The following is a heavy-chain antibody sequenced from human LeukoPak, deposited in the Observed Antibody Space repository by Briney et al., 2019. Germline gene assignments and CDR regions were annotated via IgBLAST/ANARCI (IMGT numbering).Heavy chain of an antibody. CDR2: ISGNGGST. CDR1: GFTFSSYA. V-gene: IGHV3-23*01. J-gene: IGHJ4*02. CDR3: AQSGSVAVRHSFDY. Sequence: GGSLRLSCAASGFTFSSYAMSWVRQAPGKGLGWVSAISGNGGSTYYADSVKGRFTISRDNSKNTLYLQMNSLRAEDTAVYYCAQSGSVAVRHSFDYWGQGTLVTVSS. D-gene: IGHD2-15*01.